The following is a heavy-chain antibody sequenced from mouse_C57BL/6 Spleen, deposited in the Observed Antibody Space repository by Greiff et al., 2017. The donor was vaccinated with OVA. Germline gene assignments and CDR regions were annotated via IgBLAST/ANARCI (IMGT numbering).Heavy chain of an antibody. CDR1: GYTFTDYN. CDR3: APYYHGYFDV. D-gene: IGHD1-1*01. V-gene: IGHV1-22*01. CDR2: INPNNGGT. Sequence: VQLKQSGPELVKPGASVKMSCKASGYTFTDYNMHWVKQSHGKSLEWIGYINPNNGGTSYNQKFKGKATLTVNKSSSTAYMELRSLTSEDSAVYYCAPYYHGYFDVWGTGTTVTVSS. J-gene: IGHJ1*03.